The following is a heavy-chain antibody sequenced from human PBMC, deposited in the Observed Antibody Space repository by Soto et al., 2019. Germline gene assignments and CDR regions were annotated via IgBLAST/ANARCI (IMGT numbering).Heavy chain of an antibody. CDR2: ISGSGGRT. CDR1: GFTFSSFA. J-gene: IGHJ2*01. V-gene: IGHV3-23*01. CDR3: AKDPSGATSWYYWYFVL. D-gene: IGHD6-13*01. Sequence: EVQLLESGGGLVQPGGSLRLSCAASGFTFSSFAVSWVRQAPGKGLEWVSAISGSGGRTYYAASVKGRFTISRDNSKSTLYLQMNSLRVDDTAVYYCAKDPSGATSWYYWYFVLWGRGTLVTVSS.